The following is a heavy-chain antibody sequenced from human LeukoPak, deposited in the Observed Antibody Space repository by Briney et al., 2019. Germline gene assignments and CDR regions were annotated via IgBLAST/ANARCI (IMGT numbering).Heavy chain of an antibody. CDR2: VNHSGST. D-gene: IGHD3-3*01. Sequence: SETLSLTCAVYGGSFSGYYWSWIRQPPGKGLEWIGEVNHSGSTNYNPSLKSRVTISVDTSKNQFSLKLSSVTAADTAVYYCARAPYSGVYYFDYWGQGTLVTVSS. CDR1: GGSFSGYY. J-gene: IGHJ4*02. CDR3: ARAPYSGVYYFDY. V-gene: IGHV4-34*01.